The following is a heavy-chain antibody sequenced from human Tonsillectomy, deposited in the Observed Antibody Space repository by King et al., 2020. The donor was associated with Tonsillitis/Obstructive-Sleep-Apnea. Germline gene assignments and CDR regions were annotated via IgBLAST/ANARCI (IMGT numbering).Heavy chain of an antibody. J-gene: IGHJ6*03. CDR3: ARQWSPPRHYYYSYYMDV. CDR2: IYPGDSET. V-gene: IGHV5-51*01. Sequence: VQLVESGAEVKKPGESLKISCKGSGDTFTNYWIGWVRQMPGKGLEWMGIIYPGDSETRYSPSFQGQVTISADKSISTAYLQWSSLKVSDTALYYCARQWSPPRHYYYSYYMDVWGKGTTVTVSS. CDR1: GDTFTNYW. D-gene: IGHD2-15*01.